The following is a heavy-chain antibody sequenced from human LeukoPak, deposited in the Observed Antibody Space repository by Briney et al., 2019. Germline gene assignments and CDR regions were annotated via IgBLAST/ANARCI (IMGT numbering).Heavy chain of an antibody. CDR2: MNPNTANT. CDR3: ARTSYDTPWFDP. CDR1: GHTFTHYD. J-gene: IGHJ5*02. Sequence: GASVKVSCKDSGHTFTHYDFNWVRQATGQGLEWMGWMNPNTANTAYAQNFQGRVILTMNTSIRTAYMELRGLTSDDPAVYFCARTSYDTPWFDPWGQRTLVTVSS. D-gene: IGHD3-16*01. V-gene: IGHV1-8*01.